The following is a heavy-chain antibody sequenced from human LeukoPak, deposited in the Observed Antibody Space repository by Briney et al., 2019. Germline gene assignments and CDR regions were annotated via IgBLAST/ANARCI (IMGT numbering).Heavy chain of an antibody. CDR2: ISGSGGST. Sequence: GGSLRLSCAGSGFTFNNYAMTWVRQAPGKGLEWVSVISGSGGSTSYADSVKGRFTVSRVNSKNTLYLQMNSLRAEDTAVYYCAKRLHSSNWYAAFDCWGQGTLVTVSS. CDR1: GFTFNNYA. V-gene: IGHV3-23*01. D-gene: IGHD6-13*01. CDR3: AKRLHSSNWYAAFDC. J-gene: IGHJ4*02.